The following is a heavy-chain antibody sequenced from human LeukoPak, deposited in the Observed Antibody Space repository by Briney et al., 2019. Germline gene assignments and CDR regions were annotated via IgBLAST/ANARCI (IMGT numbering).Heavy chain of an antibody. Sequence: SETLSLTSTVSVGSICSGDSYRGWIRQPPRKGLEWVGYIYEGGSTYYNPSFKSRVTISVDTSKSQYSLKLSSVTAAGTAVYYCARGKTYDYVWGSYRYRNWFDLWGQGTLVTVSS. D-gene: IGHD3-16*02. CDR3: ARGKTYDYVWGSYRYRNWFDL. J-gene: IGHJ5*02. CDR1: VGSICSGDSY. V-gene: IGHV4-30-4*01. CDR2: IYEGGST.